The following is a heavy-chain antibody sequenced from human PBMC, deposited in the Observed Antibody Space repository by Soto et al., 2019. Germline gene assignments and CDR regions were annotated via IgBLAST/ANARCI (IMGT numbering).Heavy chain of an antibody. D-gene: IGHD2-2*01. CDR1: GGSVSSGSYY. V-gene: IGHV4-61*01. J-gene: IGHJ4*02. CDR3: ARARDIVVVPASLTNFFDY. CDR2: IYYSGST. Sequence: SDTLSLTCTVSGGSVSSGSYYWSWIRQPPGKGLEWIGYIYYSGSTNYNPSLKSRVTISVDTSKNQFSLKLSSVTAADTAVYYCARARDIVVVPASLTNFFDYWGQGTLVTVSS.